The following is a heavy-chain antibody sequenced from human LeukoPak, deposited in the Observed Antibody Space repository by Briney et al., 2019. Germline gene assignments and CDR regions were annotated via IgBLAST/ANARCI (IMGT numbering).Heavy chain of an antibody. J-gene: IGHJ4*02. Sequence: ASVKVSCKASGYTFISNGISWVRQAPGQGLEWMGWISAYNGNTNYAQKLQGRVTMTTDTSTSTAYMELRSLRSDDTAVYYCAGRSYGSGSYYFDYWGQGTLVTVSS. CDR1: GYTFISNG. CDR2: ISAYNGNT. CDR3: AGRSYGSGSYYFDY. D-gene: IGHD3-10*01. V-gene: IGHV1-18*01.